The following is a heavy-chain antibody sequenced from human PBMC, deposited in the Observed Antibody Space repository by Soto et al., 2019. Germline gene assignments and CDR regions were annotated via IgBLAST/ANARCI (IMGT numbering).Heavy chain of an antibody. Sequence: QIQLVQSGAEVKKPGASVRVSCKTSGYTFTSYGISWVRQAPGQGLEWMGWISAYNGNTNYAQKLQGRVTMTTDTSTSTAYMELRRLRSDDTAVYYCARDVEYYNSGPLSYWGQGTLVTVSS. D-gene: IGHD3-10*01. CDR2: ISAYNGNT. V-gene: IGHV1-18*01. J-gene: IGHJ4*02. CDR3: ARDVEYYNSGPLSY. CDR1: GYTFTSYG.